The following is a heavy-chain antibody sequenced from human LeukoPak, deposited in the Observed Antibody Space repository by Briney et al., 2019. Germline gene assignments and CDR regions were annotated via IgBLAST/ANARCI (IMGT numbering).Heavy chain of an antibody. CDR3: ASNYYDSSGYYYGYYFDY. V-gene: IGHV3-21*01. D-gene: IGHD3-22*01. J-gene: IGHJ4*02. CDR1: GFTFSSYS. CDR2: ISSSSYI. Sequence: GGSLRLSCAASGFTFSSYSMNWVRQAPGKGLEWVSSISSSSYIYYADSVKGRFTISRDNAKNSLYLQMNSLRAEDTAVYYCASNYYDSSGYYYGYYFDYWGQGTLVTVSS.